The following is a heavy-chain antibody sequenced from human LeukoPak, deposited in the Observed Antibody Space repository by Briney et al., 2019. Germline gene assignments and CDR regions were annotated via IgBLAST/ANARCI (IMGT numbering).Heavy chain of an antibody. CDR3: ARVLSGRGSLYDYYYYMDV. V-gene: IGHV3-53*01. CDR1: GFTVSSNY. Sequence: RAGGSLRLSCAASGFTVSSNYMSWVRQAPGKGLEWVSVTYSNGRTYYADSVKGRFTISRDISKNTLYLQMNSLRAEDTAVYYCARVLSGRGSLYDYYYYMDVWGKGTTVTISS. CDR2: TYSNGRT. D-gene: IGHD3-10*01. J-gene: IGHJ6*03.